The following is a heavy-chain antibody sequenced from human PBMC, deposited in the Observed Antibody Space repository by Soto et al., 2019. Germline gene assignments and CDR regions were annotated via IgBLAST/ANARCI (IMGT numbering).Heavy chain of an antibody. CDR1: GGSISSSSYY. Sequence: PSETLSLTCTVSGGSISSSSYYWGWIRQPPGKGLEWIGSIYYSGSTYYNPSLKSRVTISVDTSKNQFSLKLSSVTAADTAVYYFARHRYCSGGSCYSEFLGFDPWGQGTLVTVSS. V-gene: IGHV4-39*01. CDR3: ARHRYCSGGSCYSEFLGFDP. J-gene: IGHJ5*02. CDR2: IYYSGST. D-gene: IGHD2-15*01.